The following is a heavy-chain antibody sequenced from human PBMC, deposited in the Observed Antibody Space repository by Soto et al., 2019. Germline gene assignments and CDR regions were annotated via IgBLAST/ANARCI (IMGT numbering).Heavy chain of an antibody. Sequence: QVQLQESGPGLVKPSETLSLTCTVSGGSISNYYWSWIRQPPGKGLEWIGYIYNSGSTTYNPSLKSRVTISLDTSKNQFSLKLSSVTAADTAVYFCARGDYSGYYYWFDPWGQGTLVTVSS. V-gene: IGHV4-59*01. D-gene: IGHD3-22*01. CDR1: GGSISNYY. CDR2: IYNSGST. J-gene: IGHJ5*02. CDR3: ARGDYSGYYYWFDP.